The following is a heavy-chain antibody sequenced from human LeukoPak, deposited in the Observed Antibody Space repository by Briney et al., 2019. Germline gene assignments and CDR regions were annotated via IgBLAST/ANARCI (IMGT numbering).Heavy chain of an antibody. D-gene: IGHD6-19*01. CDR1: GGSFSGYY. V-gene: IGHV4-34*01. J-gene: IGHJ3*02. Sequence: SETLSLTCAVYGGSFSGYYWSWIRQPPGKGLEWIGEINHSGSTNYNPPLKSRVTISVDTSKNQFSLKLSSVTAADTAVYYCARDGRWGSGWYGSAFDIWGQGTMVTVSS. CDR3: ARDGRWGSGWYGSAFDI. CDR2: INHSGST.